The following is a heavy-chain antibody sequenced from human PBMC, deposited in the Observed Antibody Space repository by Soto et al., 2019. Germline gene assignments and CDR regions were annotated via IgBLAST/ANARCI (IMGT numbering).Heavy chain of an antibody. CDR1: GFRFSDYY. V-gene: IGHV3-11*06. J-gene: IGHJ4*02. D-gene: IGHD2-15*01. CDR2: ISSSSSYT. CDR3: ARGLQPVDFDY. Sequence: PCCSLRIGCAASGFRFSDYYMSWIRQAPGKGLEWVSYISSSSSYTNYADSVKGRFTISRDNAKNSLYLQMNSLRAEDTAVYYCARGLQPVDFDYWCQGTLVTVSS.